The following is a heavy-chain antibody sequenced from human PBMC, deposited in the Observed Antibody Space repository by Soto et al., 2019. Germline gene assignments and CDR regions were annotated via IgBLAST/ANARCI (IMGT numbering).Heavy chain of an antibody. CDR3: SVTTRPAPYYYYYYGMDV. CDR2: IIPIFGTA. D-gene: IGHD4-17*01. J-gene: IGHJ6*02. Sequence: QVQLVQSGAEVKKPGSSVKVSCKASGGNFSSYAISWVRQAPGQGLEWMGGIIPIFGTANYAQKFQGRVTTTADESTRTAYMELSILRSEDTAVYYFSVTTRPAPYYYYYYGMDVWGQGTTVTVSS. V-gene: IGHV1-69*12. CDR1: GGNFSSYA.